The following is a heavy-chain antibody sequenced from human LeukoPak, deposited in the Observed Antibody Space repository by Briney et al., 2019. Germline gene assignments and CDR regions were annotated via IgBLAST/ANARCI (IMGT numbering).Heavy chain of an antibody. CDR2: INHSGST. CDR3: ARGRPPPGRFLPRYYYYGMDV. D-gene: IGHD3-3*01. V-gene: IGHV4-34*01. Sequence: SETLSLTCAVYGGSFSGYYWSWIRQPPGKGLEWIGEINHSGSTNYNPSLKRRVTISVDTSKNQFSLKLSSVTAADTAVYYCARGRPPPGRFLPRYYYYGMDVWGQGTTVTVSS. CDR1: GGSFSGYY. J-gene: IGHJ6*02.